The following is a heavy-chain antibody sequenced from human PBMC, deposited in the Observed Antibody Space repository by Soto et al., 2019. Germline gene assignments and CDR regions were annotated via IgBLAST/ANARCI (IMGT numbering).Heavy chain of an antibody. D-gene: IGHD4-17*01. J-gene: IGHJ5*02. Sequence: SETLFLTCTVSGGSIGSYHWSWVRQPPGKGLEWIASVYYTGTTNYNPSLGSRVTISIDAPENQISLKLTSVTAADTAFYYCARDTVLTGMFDPWGQGTLVTVPS. CDR3: ARDTVLTGMFDP. CDR1: GGSIGSYH. CDR2: VYYTGTT. V-gene: IGHV4-59*01.